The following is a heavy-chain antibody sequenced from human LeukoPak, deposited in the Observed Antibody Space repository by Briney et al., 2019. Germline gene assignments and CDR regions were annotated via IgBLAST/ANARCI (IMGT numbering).Heavy chain of an antibody. CDR3: ARHWDYDYVWGSYHPLRY. Sequence: SVTVSCKASGGTFSSYAISWVRQAPGQGLEWMGGIIPIFGTANYAQKFQGRVTITADESTSTAYMELSSLRSEDTAVYYCARHWDYDYVWGSYHPLRYWGQGTLVTVSS. CDR2: IIPIFGTA. V-gene: IGHV1-69*13. D-gene: IGHD3-16*02. J-gene: IGHJ4*02. CDR1: GGTFSSYA.